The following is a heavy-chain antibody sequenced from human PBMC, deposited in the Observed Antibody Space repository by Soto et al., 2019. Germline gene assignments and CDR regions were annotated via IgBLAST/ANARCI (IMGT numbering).Heavy chain of an antibody. CDR3: ARGEQYSGRIFYY. V-gene: IGHV6-1*01. J-gene: IGHJ4*01. Sequence: QVQLQQSGPGLVKPSQTLSLTCAITGDSVSSNSAGWSWVRQSPSRGLEWLGRTYYRSKWYYEYAVSVRGRITIKPEATKQQFSVQLNSGTPEDTAVYFCARGEQYSGRIFYYWGQGTLVNGSS. CDR1: GDSVSSNSAG. CDR2: TYYRSKWYY. D-gene: IGHD1-26*01.